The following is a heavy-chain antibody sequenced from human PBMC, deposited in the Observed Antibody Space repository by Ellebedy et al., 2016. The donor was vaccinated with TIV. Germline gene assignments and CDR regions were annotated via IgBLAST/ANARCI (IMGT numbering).Heavy chain of an antibody. V-gene: IGHV3-33*01. J-gene: IGHJ6*02. D-gene: IGHD5-18*01. CDR3: ARDNAVDPAARPPYYYSGMDV. CDR1: GFTFRNYG. Sequence: GESLKISCAASGFTFRNYGMHWVRQAPGKGLEWVAIIWYDGSEKLYADSVKGRFNISRDNSNNMVYLQMNSLRAEDTAVYYWARDNAVDPAARPPYYYSGMDVWGHGTTVTVSS. CDR2: IWYDGSEK.